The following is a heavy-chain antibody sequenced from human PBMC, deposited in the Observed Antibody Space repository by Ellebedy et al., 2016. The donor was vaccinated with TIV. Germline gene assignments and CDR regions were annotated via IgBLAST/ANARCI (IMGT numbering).Heavy chain of an antibody. Sequence: SETLSLXCAVSGGSISSSNRWSWVRQPPGKRLEWIGEIYHSGSTHYNPSLKSRVTISVDKSKNQFSLKLSYVTAADPAVYYCARAWGFKLNYFYYGMDVWGQGTTVTVSS. CDR1: GGSISSSNR. J-gene: IGHJ6*02. CDR2: IYHSGST. D-gene: IGHD1-7*01. CDR3: ARAWGFKLNYFYYGMDV. V-gene: IGHV4-4*02.